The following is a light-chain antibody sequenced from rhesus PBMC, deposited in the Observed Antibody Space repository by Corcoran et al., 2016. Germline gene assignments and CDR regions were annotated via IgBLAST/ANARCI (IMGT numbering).Light chain of an antibody. CDR1: QSVSSY. Sequence: QVILTQSPATLSLSPGERATLSCRASQSVSSYLAWYQQQPAQAPRLIILDAASRATGLPDRFSGSGSGTDFTLPISGLEPEDVGVYHCYHHSSGWTFGLGTKVEIK. J-gene: IGKJ1*01. V-gene: IGKV3-10*01. CDR2: DAA. CDR3: YHHSSGWT.